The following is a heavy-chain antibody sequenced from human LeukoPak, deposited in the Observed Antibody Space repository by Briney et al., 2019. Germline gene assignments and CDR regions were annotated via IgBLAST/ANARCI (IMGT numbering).Heavy chain of an antibody. CDR2: VSYDGVNK. V-gene: IGHV3-30*04. Sequence: GGSRRLSCAASGFTLSDFAMHWVRQAPGKGLEWVAVVSYDGVNKYYADSVRGRVSISRDNSKNALYLQMNSLRPEDTAVYFCRGTYYDSSAFFDLWGRGTLVTVSS. CDR1: GFTLSDFA. CDR3: RGTYYDSSAFFDL. D-gene: IGHD3-22*01. J-gene: IGHJ4*02.